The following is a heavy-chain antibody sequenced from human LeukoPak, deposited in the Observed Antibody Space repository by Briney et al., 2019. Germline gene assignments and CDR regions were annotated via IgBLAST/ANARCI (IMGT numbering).Heavy chain of an antibody. CDR2: IYSGDSA. D-gene: IGHD2-21*02. J-gene: IGHJ6*02. CDR3: ARTEKSDSLSYFYGMDV. CDR1: GFTVRTHY. V-gene: IGHV3-66*01. Sequence: PGGSLRLSCAASGFTVRTHYLSWVRQAPGKGLEWVSVIYSGDSAYYADSVKGRFSVSRDNSKNTLNLQMNSLRADDTAVYYCARTEKSDSLSYFYGMDVWGQGTMVTVSS.